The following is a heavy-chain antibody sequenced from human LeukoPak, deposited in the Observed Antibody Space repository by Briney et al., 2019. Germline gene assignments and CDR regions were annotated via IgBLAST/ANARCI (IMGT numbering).Heavy chain of an antibody. J-gene: IGHJ4*02. Sequence: GGSLRLSWTASGFTFGDYAMSWFRQAPGKGLEWVGFIRSKAYGGTTKYAASVKGRFTISRDDSKSIAYLQMNGLKTEDTAVYYCTTTPCGGDCYYVDYWGQGTLVTVSS. CDR2: IRSKAYGGTT. D-gene: IGHD2-21*02. V-gene: IGHV3-49*03. CDR3: TTTPCGGDCYYVDY. CDR1: GFTFGDYA.